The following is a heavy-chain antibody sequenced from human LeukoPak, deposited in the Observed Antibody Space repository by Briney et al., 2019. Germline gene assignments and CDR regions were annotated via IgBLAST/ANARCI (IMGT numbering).Heavy chain of an antibody. D-gene: IGHD6-19*01. J-gene: IGHJ3*02. CDR1: GFTFDDYA. Sequence: PGGSLRLSCAASGFTFDDYAMHWVRQAPGKGLEWVSGISWNGGSAGYAESVKGRFTISRDNAKNSLDLQMNSLRAEDTALYYCAKDRTSSGWHYPDAFDIWGQGTMVTVSS. V-gene: IGHV3-9*01. CDR2: ISWNGGSA. CDR3: AKDRTSSGWHYPDAFDI.